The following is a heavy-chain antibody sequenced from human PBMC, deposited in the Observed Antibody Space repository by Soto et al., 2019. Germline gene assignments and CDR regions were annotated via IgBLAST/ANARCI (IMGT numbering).Heavy chain of an antibody. CDR1: GFTFTSYT. CDR3: ARARVYATGPLDF. D-gene: IGHD6-13*01. CDR2: SSSSDYI. V-gene: IGHV3-21*06. Sequence: GGSLRLSCAASGFTFTSYTMNWVRQAPGKGLEWVSSSSSSDYIYYADSMKGRVTISRDNAKNSLFLDMNSLTGEDTAVYYCARARVYATGPLDFWGQGTLVTV. J-gene: IGHJ4*02.